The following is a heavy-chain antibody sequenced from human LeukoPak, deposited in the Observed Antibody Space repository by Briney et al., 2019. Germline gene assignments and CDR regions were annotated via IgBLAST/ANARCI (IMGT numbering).Heavy chain of an antibody. CDR1: GFTFSSYA. CDR3: ASHYYDSSGYYYDVDY. Sequence: PGESLRLSCAASGFTFSSYAMHWVRQAPGKGLEWVAVISYDGSNKYYADSVKGRFTISRDNSKNTLYLQMNSLRAEDTAVYYCASHYYDSSGYYYDVDYWGQGTLVTVSS. CDR2: ISYDGSNK. D-gene: IGHD3-22*01. J-gene: IGHJ4*02. V-gene: IGHV3-30-3*01.